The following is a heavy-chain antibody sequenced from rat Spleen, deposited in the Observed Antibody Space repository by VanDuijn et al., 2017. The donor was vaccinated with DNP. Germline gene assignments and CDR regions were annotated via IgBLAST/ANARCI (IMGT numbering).Heavy chain of an antibody. Sequence: EVLLVESDGGLVQPGRSLKLSCAVSGFTFSDYYMAWVRQAPAKGLEWVATISYNGGTPYYRDSVKGRLTISRDNAQSTLYLQVNSLRSEDTATYYCARSDSYGFPYWGQGTLVTVSS. CDR2: ISYNGGTP. V-gene: IGHV5-7*01. CDR3: ARSDSYGFPY. D-gene: IGHD1-2*01. J-gene: IGHJ3*01. CDR1: GFTFSDYY.